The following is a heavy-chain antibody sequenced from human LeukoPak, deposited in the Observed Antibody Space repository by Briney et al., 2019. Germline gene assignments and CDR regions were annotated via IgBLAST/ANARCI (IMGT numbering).Heavy chain of an antibody. Sequence: SETLSLTCTVSGGSISSSSYFWGWIRQPPGKGLEWIGSMYYSGSTYYNPSLKSRVTMSVDTSKNQFSLKLSSVTAADTAVYYCARETLWFGELSPRVDYWGQGTLVTVSS. J-gene: IGHJ4*02. V-gene: IGHV4-39*07. CDR2: MYYSGST. CDR1: GGSISSSSYF. D-gene: IGHD3-10*01. CDR3: ARETLWFGELSPRVDY.